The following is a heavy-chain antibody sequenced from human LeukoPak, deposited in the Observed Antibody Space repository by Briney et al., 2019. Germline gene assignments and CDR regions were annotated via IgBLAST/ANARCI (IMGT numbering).Heavy chain of an antibody. CDR1: GFNFSSYA. D-gene: IGHD6-13*01. J-gene: IGHJ4*02. CDR3: ARGAAAGFDPYYFDY. CDR2: ISSSSRYI. V-gene: IGHV3-21*01. Sequence: GGSLRLSCVASGFNFSSYALSWARQAPGKGLEWVSSISSSSRYIYYADSMEGRFTISRDNTKNSLSLQMNSLRAEDTAVYYCARGAAAGFDPYYFDYWGRGALVTVSS.